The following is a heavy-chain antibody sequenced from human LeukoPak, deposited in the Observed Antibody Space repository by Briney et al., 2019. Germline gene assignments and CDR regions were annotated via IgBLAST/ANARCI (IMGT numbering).Heavy chain of an antibody. Sequence: SAKVSCKASGGTFSSYAISWVRQAPGQGLEWMGGIIPIFGTANYAQKFQGRVTITADESTSTAYMELSSLRSEDTAVYYCAREGVSEMGAAAAPDAFDIWGQGTMVNVSS. CDR1: GGTFSSYA. D-gene: IGHD6-13*01. J-gene: IGHJ3*02. CDR3: AREGVSEMGAAAAPDAFDI. CDR2: IIPIFGTA. V-gene: IGHV1-69*13.